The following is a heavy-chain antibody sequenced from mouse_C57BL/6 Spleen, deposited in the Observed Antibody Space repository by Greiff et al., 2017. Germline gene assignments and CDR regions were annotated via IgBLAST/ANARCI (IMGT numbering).Heavy chain of an antibody. Sequence: VQLKESVAELVRPGASVKLSCTASGFNIKNTYMHWVKQRPEQGLEWIGRIDPANGNTKYAPKFQGKATITADTSSNTAYLQLSSLTSEDTAIYYWAGGHGYYEDYFDYWGQGTTLPVPS. CDR2: IDPANGNT. J-gene: IGHJ2*01. CDR1: GFNIKNTY. V-gene: IGHV14-3*01. CDR3: AGGHGYYEDYFDY. D-gene: IGHD2-3*01.